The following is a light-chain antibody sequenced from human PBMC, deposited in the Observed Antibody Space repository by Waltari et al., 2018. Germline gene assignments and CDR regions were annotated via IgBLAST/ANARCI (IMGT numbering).Light chain of an antibody. CDR2: EVN. J-gene: IGLJ1*01. CDR3: FSYAGSNTFV. Sequence: QSALTQPPSASGSPGQSVTISCTGTSISVGAYNYVSWYQQHPGKAPKFMIYEVNKRPSGVPDRFSGSKSGNTASLTISGLQAEDEADYYCFSYAGSNTFVFGTGTEVTVL. V-gene: IGLV2-8*01. CDR1: SISVGAYNY.